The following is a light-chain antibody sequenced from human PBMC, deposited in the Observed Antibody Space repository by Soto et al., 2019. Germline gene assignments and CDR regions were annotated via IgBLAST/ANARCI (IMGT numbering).Light chain of an antibody. J-gene: IGKJ4*01. CDR1: QGIVND. V-gene: IGKV1-6*02. CDR2: SVS. Sequence: AIQMTQSPSSLSASVGDRVTITCRASQGIVNDLAWCQQKPGKAPKLLMHSVSALQSGVPSRFSGSGSGTDFTLTISSLQPEDSATYYCLQDYIYPFTFGGGTKVDIK. CDR3: LQDYIYPFT.